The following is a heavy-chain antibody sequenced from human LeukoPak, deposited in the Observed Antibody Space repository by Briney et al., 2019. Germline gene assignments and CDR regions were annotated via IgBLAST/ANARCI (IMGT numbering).Heavy chain of an antibody. Sequence: PSETLSLTCTVSNTSISTYYWSWIRQPPGKGLEWIGYIYYSGNTNYNSSLKSRVTISLDTSKNQFSLKLSSVTAADTAVYYCARGNRLGYSYGLDYWGQGTLVTISS. CDR3: ARGNRLGYSYGLDY. CDR1: NTSISTYY. J-gene: IGHJ4*02. D-gene: IGHD5-18*01. CDR2: IYYSGNT. V-gene: IGHV4-59*01.